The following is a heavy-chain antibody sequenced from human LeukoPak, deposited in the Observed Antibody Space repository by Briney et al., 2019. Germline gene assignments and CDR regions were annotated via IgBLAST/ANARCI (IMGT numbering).Heavy chain of an antibody. J-gene: IGHJ6*02. V-gene: IGHV3-30*18. Sequence: GGSLRLSCAASGFTFSSYGMHWVRQAPGKGLEWVAVISYYGSNKYYADSVKGRFTISRDNSKNTMYPQMNSLRAEDTAVYYWSKGTSGSGYSWYYYYYGMDVWGQGITVTVSS. CDR1: GFTFSSYG. CDR3: SKGTSGSGYSWYYYYYGMDV. CDR2: ISYYGSNK. D-gene: IGHD3-22*01.